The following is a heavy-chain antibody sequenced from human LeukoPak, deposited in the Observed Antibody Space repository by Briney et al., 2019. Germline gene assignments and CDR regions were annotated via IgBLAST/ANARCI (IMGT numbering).Heavy chain of an antibody. V-gene: IGHV1-69*13. CDR1: GGTFSSYA. CDR3: ARERSNDYVWGSYRSGYFDY. D-gene: IGHD3-16*02. J-gene: IGHJ4*02. CDR2: IIPIFGTA. Sequence: ASVKVSCKASGGTFSSYAISWVLQAPGQGLEWMGGIIPIFGTANYAQKFQGRVTITADESTSTAYMELSSLRSEDTAVYYCARERSNDYVWGSYRSGYFDYWGQGTLVTVSS.